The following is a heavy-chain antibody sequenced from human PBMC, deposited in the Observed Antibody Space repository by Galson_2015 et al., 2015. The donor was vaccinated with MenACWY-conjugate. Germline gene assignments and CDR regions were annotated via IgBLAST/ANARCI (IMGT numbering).Heavy chain of an antibody. J-gene: IGHJ4*02. CDR2: INAGNGNT. CDR3: ASDSSGYPACDY. Sequence: SVKVSCKASGYTFTSYAMHWVRQAPGQRLEWMGWINAGNGNTKYSQKFQGRVTITRDTSASTAYMELSSLRSEDTAVYYCASDSSGYPACDYWGQGTLVTVSS. CDR1: GYTFTSYA. V-gene: IGHV1-3*01. D-gene: IGHD3-22*01.